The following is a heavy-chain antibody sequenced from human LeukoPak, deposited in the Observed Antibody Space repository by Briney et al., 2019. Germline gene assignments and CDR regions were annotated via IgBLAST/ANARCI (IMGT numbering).Heavy chain of an antibody. Sequence: PSETLSLTCTVSGASINSYYFTWIRQPAGKGLEWIGRVFSDGATDYNPSLQSRVTMSLDTSKNQVSLKLSSVAAADTAVYYCARTSCGGGNCFHFDYWGQGTLVTVSS. CDR1: GASINSYY. J-gene: IGHJ4*02. CDR3: ARTSCGGGNCFHFDY. V-gene: IGHV4-4*07. D-gene: IGHD2-15*01. CDR2: VFSDGAT.